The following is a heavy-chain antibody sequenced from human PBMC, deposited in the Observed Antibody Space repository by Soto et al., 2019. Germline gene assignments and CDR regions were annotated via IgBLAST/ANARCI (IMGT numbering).Heavy chain of an antibody. D-gene: IGHD3-22*01. V-gene: IGHV3-48*02. CDR3: ARCASGCYYNYYARDV. CDR2: ISGRSSAI. Sequence: EVQLVESGGGLVQPGGSLRLSCAASGFTFSTYSLTWVRHAPGKGLEWVSYISGRSSAIYYADSVKGRFTISRDNAKNSLYLQMNSLRDEDTAVYYCARCASGCYYNYYARDVWGQGTTVTVSS. CDR1: GFTFSTYS. J-gene: IGHJ6*02.